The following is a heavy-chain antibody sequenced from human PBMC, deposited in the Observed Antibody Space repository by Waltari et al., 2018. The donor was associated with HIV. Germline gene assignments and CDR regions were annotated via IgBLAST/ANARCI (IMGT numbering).Heavy chain of an antibody. D-gene: IGHD3-10*01. V-gene: IGHV3-53*01. Sequence: AESGGRLIQPGGSLGLSCTASHFSGSGKHVTWIRQAPGGSLEWVAVIYPDDTTHYADSVSGRFTISRAKSRTTVLLLMNGLFVDDTATYFCATGVRYYGPWGQGTRVTVSS. CDR1: HFSGSGKH. CDR3: ATGVRYYGP. J-gene: IGHJ5*02. CDR2: IYPDDTT.